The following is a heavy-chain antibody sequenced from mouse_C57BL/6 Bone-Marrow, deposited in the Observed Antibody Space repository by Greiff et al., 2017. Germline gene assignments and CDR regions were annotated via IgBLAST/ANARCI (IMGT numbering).Heavy chain of an antibody. CDR3: ARHLDYGSSYEMDY. Sequence: EVMLVESGGGLVQPGGSLKLSCAASGFTFSDYYMYWVRQTPEKRLEWVAYISNGGGSTYYPDTVKGRFTISRDNAKNTLYLQMSRLKSEDTAMYYCARHLDYGSSYEMDYWGQGTSVTVSS. CDR1: GFTFSDYY. D-gene: IGHD1-1*01. CDR2: ISNGGGST. J-gene: IGHJ4*01. V-gene: IGHV5-12*01.